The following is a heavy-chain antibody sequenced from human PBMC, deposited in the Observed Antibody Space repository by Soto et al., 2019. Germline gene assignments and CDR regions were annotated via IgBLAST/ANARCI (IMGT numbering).Heavy chain of an antibody. Sequence: ASVKVSCKASAHTFSGYYLHWVRQAPGQGLEWLGWISPNSCGTNHAQKFQGRVTMTRDTSTATAYMELSRLSSYDTAVYYCASPYGSGSYYSPESYYYRMDVWGQGTTVTVSS. V-gene: IGHV1-2*02. CDR3: ASPYGSGSYYSPESYYYRMDV. CDR1: AHTFSGYY. CDR2: ISPNSCGT. D-gene: IGHD3-10*01. J-gene: IGHJ6*02.